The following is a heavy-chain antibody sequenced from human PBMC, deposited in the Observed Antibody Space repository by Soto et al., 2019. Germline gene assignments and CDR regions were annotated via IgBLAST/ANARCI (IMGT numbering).Heavy chain of an antibody. CDR1: GGSISGYY. V-gene: IGHV4-59*01. D-gene: IGHD5-18*01. CDR2: MYNTGST. J-gene: IGHJ6*02. CDR3: ARCIQQDYYYGMDV. Sequence: SETLSLTCTVSGGSISGYYWSWIRQPPGKGLEWIGYMYNTGSTVYNPSFKSRVTISVDTSKNQFSLKLNSVTADDTAVYYCARCIQQDYYYGMDVWGQGTTVTVSS.